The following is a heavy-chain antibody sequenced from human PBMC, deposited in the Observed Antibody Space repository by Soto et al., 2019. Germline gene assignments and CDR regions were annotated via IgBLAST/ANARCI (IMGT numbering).Heavy chain of an antibody. V-gene: IGHV3-30*18. J-gene: IGHJ6*02. Sequence: QVQLVESGGGVVQPGRSLTLSCAASGFTFSNYGMHWVRQAPGKGLEWVAVISYDRTAKYYAASVKGRFTISGDNSNKTLYLTMNSLGTEDTAIYYCAKDVLGYCNNGVCYTRSSYYGMDVWGQGTTVTVSS. CDR3: AKDVLGYCNNGVCYTRSSYYGMDV. D-gene: IGHD2-8*01. CDR2: ISYDRTAK. CDR1: GFTFSNYG.